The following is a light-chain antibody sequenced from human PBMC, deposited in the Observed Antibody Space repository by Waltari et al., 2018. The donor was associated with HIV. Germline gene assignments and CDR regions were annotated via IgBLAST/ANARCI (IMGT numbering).Light chain of an antibody. CDR3: SSYASSSTPNWV. Sequence: QSALTQPASVSGSPGQSITISCTGTSSDVGGYNYVSWYQHHPDKTPKPMIYDVINPPSGVSNRCSGSKSGNTASLTISGLQAEDEADYYCSSYASSSTPNWVFGGGTKLTVL. J-gene: IGLJ3*02. V-gene: IGLV2-14*01. CDR2: DVI. CDR1: SSDVGGYNY.